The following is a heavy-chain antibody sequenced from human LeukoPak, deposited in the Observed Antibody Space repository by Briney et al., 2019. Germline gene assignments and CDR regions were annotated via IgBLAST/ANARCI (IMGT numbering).Heavy chain of an antibody. CDR3: ARDDKKYYYDSSGSPS. V-gene: IGHV1-69*01. CDR1: GGTFSSYA. CDR2: IIPIFGTA. Sequence: ASVKVSCKASGGTFSSYAISWVQQAPGQGLEWMGGIIPIFGTANYAQKFQGRVTITADESTSTAYMELSSLRSEDTAVYYCARDDKKYYYDSSGSPSWGQGTLVTVSS. D-gene: IGHD3-22*01. J-gene: IGHJ4*02.